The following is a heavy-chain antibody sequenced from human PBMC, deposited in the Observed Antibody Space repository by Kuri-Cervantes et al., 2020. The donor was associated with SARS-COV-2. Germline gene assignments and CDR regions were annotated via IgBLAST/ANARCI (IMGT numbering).Heavy chain of an antibody. CDR1: GGSISSGGYY. D-gene: IGHD2-2*01. Sequence: SETLSLTCSVSGGSISSGGYYWSWIRQHSGKGLEWIGHISNRGVTDYNPSLQSRVTMSLDTSKNQFSLKMTSVSAADTAVYYCARFFLCSYNSCYGDYFDNWGPGTLVTVSS. CDR2: ISNRGVT. V-gene: IGHV4-31*03. J-gene: IGHJ4*02. CDR3: ARFFLCSYNSCYGDYFDN.